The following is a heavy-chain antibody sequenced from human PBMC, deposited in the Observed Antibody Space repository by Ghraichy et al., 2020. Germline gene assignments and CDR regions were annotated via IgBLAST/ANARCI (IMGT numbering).Heavy chain of an antibody. J-gene: IGHJ4*02. D-gene: IGHD5-12*01. Sequence: SETLSLTCTVSGGSISSGGYYWSWIRQHPGKGLEWIGYIYYSGSTYYNPSLKSRVTISVDTSKNQFSLKLSSVTAADTAVYYCARGSSGYDGYYFDYWGQGTLVTVSS. CDR2: IYYSGST. V-gene: IGHV4-31*03. CDR3: ARGSSGYDGYYFDY. CDR1: GGSISSGGYY.